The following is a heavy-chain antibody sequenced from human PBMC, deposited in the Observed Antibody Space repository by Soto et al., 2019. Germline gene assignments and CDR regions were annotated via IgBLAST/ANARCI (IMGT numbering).Heavy chain of an antibody. J-gene: IGHJ4*02. CDR2: IYYSGST. Sequence: SETLSLTCPVSGFSVSSGSYYWSWIRQPPGKGLEWIGYIYYSGSTNYNPSLKSRVTISVDTSKNQFSLKLSSVTAADTAVYYCAREEGRWLQYGYWGQGTLVTVSS. D-gene: IGHD5-12*01. CDR3: AREEGRWLQYGY. V-gene: IGHV4-61*01. CDR1: GFSVSSGSYY.